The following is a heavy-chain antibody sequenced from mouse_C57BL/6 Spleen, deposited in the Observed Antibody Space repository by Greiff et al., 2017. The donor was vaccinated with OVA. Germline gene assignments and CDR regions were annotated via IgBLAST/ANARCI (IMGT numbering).Heavy chain of an antibody. J-gene: IGHJ4*01. CDR3: TYSSGYVENAMDY. CDR2: IDPEDGDT. CDR1: GFNIKDYY. V-gene: IGHV14-1*01. D-gene: IGHD3-2*02. Sequence: VQLKESGAELVRPGASVKLSCTASGFNIKDYYMHWVKQRPEQGLEWIGRIDPEDGDTEYAPKFQGKATMTADTSSNTAYLQLSSLTSEDTAIYYCTYSSGYVENAMDYWGQGTSVTVSS.